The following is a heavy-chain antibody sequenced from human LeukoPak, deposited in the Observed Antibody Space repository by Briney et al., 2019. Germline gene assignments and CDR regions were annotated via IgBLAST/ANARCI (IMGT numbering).Heavy chain of an antibody. J-gene: IGHJ4*02. CDR1: GGSIRSGDYS. V-gene: IGHV4-31*03. Sequence: SQTLSLTCTVSGGSIRSGDYSWNWIRQHPGKGLEWIGYIYYSGSTYYNPSLTSRVTMSVDTSKNQFSLKLSSVTAADTAVYYCARIVYRTTVDYWGQGTLVTVSS. CDR3: ARIVYRTTVDY. D-gene: IGHD4-17*01. CDR2: IYYSGST.